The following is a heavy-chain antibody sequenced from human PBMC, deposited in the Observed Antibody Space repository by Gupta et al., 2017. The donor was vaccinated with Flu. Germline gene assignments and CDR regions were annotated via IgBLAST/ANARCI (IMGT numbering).Heavy chain of an antibody. CDR1: GDSIRNNY. Sequence: QVQLQESGPGLVKPSETLSLTCSVFGDSIRNNYWSWMRQPAGKGLEWIGRIYSSGETNYNPALKSRATMSMDTSKNQFSLSLTSVTAADTAVYYCARGRPGLGTDYWGQGTLVTVRS. J-gene: IGHJ4*02. CDR2: IYSSGET. CDR3: ARGRPGLGTDY. D-gene: IGHD1-1*01. V-gene: IGHV4-4*07.